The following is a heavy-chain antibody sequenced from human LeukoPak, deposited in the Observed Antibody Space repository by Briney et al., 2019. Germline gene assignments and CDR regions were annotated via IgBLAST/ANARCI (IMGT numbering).Heavy chain of an antibody. CDR2: ISGSGGST. J-gene: IGHJ3*02. CDR1: GFTFSNYA. V-gene: IGHV3-23*01. Sequence: GGSLRLSCAAFGFTFSNYAMSWVRQAPGKGLEWVSAISGSGGSTYYADSVKGRYTISRDNSKNTLYLQMNSLRAEDTAVYYCARERVGATLFLGDAFDIWGQGTMVTVSS. CDR3: ARERVGATLFLGDAFDI. D-gene: IGHD1-26*01.